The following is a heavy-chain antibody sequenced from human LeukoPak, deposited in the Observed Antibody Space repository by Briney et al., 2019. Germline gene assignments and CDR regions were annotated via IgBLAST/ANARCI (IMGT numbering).Heavy chain of an antibody. CDR3: AKKSGAFDI. J-gene: IGHJ3*02. V-gene: IGHV6-1*01. CDR1: GDSVSSNSAT. Sequence: SQTLSLTCAISGDSVSSNSATWNWIRQYPSRGLEWLGRTYYRSKWYNDYAVSVKSRITINPDTSKNQFSLQLNSVTPEDTAVYYCAKKSGAFDIWGQGTMVTVSS. CDR2: TYYRSKWYN.